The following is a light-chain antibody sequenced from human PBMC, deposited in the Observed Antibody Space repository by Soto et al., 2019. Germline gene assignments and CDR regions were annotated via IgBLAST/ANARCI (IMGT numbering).Light chain of an antibody. Sequence: QLVLTQPPSASGTPGQRVTISCSGSSSNIGSNYVYWYQQFPGTAPKLLIYRNNQRPSGVPDRFSGSKSGTSASLAISGLRSEDEADYYCAAWDDSLSGWVFGGGTKVTVL. V-gene: IGLV1-47*01. J-gene: IGLJ3*02. CDR1: SSNIGSNY. CDR3: AAWDDSLSGWV. CDR2: RNN.